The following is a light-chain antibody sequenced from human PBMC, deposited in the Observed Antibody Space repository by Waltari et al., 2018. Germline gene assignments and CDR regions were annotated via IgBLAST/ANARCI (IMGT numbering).Light chain of an antibody. J-gene: IGLJ6*01. CDR3: QSYDFNFHV. CDR2: ENN. V-gene: IGLV6-57*03. Sequence: NFMLTQPHSVSESPGKTVIIPFTRSSGSIGRRSVPWFQQRPGSAPTTLIFENNQRPSGVPDRFSGSVDSSSNSASLTISGLKTEDEADYFCQSYDFNFHVFGSGTRVTVL. CDR1: SGSIGRRS.